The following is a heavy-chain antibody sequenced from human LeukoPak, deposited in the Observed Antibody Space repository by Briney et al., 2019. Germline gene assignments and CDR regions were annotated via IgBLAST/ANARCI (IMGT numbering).Heavy chain of an antibody. J-gene: IGHJ4*02. D-gene: IGHD2-8*01. CDR1: GSTFTTYW. Sequence: PGGSLRLSCAASGSTFTTYWMSWVRQALGKGLEWVANIKQDGSETFYVDSVKGRFTISRDNARNSVYLQMNSLRAEDTAVYYCARLMFLWPPIYFDYWGQGTLVTVSS. CDR3: ARLMFLWPPIYFDY. V-gene: IGHV3-7*01. CDR2: IKQDGSET.